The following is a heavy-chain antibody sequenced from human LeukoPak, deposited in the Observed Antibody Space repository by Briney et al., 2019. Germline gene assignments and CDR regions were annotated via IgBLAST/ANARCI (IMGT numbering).Heavy chain of an antibody. Sequence: GGSLRLSCGASGFTFSSYWMHWFLQAPGKGLVWVSGTNTDGSSTMYADSVKGRFTIARDNAKNTLYLQMNSLRAEDTAVYYCYGANAEHWGQGTLVTVSS. CDR3: YGANAEH. CDR1: GFTFSSYW. CDR2: TNTDGSST. V-gene: IGHV3-74*03. J-gene: IGHJ1*01. D-gene: IGHD4-23*01.